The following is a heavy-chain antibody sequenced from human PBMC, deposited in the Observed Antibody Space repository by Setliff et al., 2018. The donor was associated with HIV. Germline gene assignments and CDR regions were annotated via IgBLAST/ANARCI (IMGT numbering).Heavy chain of an antibody. CDR2: IYNTGST. V-gene: IGHV4-61*02. J-gene: IGHJ4*02. CDR1: GGSIRSNDYY. D-gene: IGHD3-3*01. CDR3: ARSQPDTIFGVVVFDS. Sequence: SETLSLTCSVSGGSIRSNDYYWSWIRQPAGKGLEWIGRIYNTGSTNYNPSLKSRVSISIDTSKNQLSLRLTSMTAADTAVYYCARSQPDTIFGVVVFDSWGQGTLVTVSS.